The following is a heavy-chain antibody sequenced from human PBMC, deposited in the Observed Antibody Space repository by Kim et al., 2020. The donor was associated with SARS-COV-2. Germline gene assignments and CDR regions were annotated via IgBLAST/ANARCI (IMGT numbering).Heavy chain of an antibody. Sequence: GGSLRLSCAASGFTFSSYAMHWVRQAPGKGLEWVAVIWYDGSNKYYADSVKGRFTISRDNSKNTLYLQMNSLRAEDTAVYYCAKDREGAYGFGMDVWGQGTTVTVSS. V-gene: IGHV3-33*06. CDR1: GFTFSSYA. J-gene: IGHJ6*02. CDR2: IWYDGSNK. CDR3: AKDREGAYGFGMDV. D-gene: IGHD1-26*01.